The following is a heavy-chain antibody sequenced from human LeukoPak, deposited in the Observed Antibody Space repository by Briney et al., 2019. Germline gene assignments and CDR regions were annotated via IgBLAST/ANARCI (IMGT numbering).Heavy chain of an antibody. Sequence: WASVKVSCKASGGTFSSYAISWVRQAPGQGLEWMGGIIPIFGTANYAQKFQGRVTITADESTSTAYMELSSLRSEDTAVYYCARTMDYYYYYYGMDVWGQGTTVTVSS. J-gene: IGHJ6*02. CDR2: IIPIFGTA. CDR1: GGTFSSYA. V-gene: IGHV1-69*01. D-gene: IGHD2-2*03. CDR3: ARTMDYYYYYYGMDV.